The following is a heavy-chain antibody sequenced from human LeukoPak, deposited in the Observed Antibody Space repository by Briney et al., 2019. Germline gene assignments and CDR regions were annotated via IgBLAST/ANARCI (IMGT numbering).Heavy chain of an antibody. Sequence: SVKVSCKASGDIFSNYAISWVRQAPGQGLEWMGGIIPIFGTANYAQKFQGRVTITTDESTGTAYMELSSLRSEDTAVYYCARGPELERFDYWGQGTLVTVSS. CDR3: ARGPELERFDY. CDR2: IIPIFGTA. CDR1: GDIFSNYA. J-gene: IGHJ4*02. D-gene: IGHD1-1*01. V-gene: IGHV1-69*05.